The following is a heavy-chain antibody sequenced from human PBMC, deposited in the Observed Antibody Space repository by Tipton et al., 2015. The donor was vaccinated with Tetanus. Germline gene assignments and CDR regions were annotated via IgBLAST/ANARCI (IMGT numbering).Heavy chain of an antibody. V-gene: IGHV3-66*01. CDR1: GFTFSSYA. Sequence: SLRLSCAASGFTFSSYAMSWVRQAPGKGLEWVSVIYSGGSTYYADSVKGRFTISRDNSKNTLYLQMNSLRAEDTAVYYCAITGPHGVAGTLGYWGQGTLVTVSS. CDR3: AITGPHGVAGTLGY. J-gene: IGHJ4*02. CDR2: IYSGGST. D-gene: IGHD6-19*01.